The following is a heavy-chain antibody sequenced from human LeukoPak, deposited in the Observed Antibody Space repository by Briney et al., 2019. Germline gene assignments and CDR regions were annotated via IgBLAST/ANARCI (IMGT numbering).Heavy chain of an antibody. D-gene: IGHD4-17*01. CDR1: GGSISSGGYS. CDR2: IRGSGGST. J-gene: IGHJ4*02. CDR3: AKLLNDYGDYYFDY. V-gene: IGHV3-23*01. Sequence: PSETLSLTCAVSGGSISSGGYSWRWVRQAPGKGLEWVSAIRGSGGSTYYADSVKGRLTISRDNSKNTLYLQMNSLRAEDTAVYYCAKLLNDYGDYYFDYWGQGTLVTVSS.